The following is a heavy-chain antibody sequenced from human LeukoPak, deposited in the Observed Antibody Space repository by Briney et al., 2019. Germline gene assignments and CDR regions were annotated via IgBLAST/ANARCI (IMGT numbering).Heavy chain of an antibody. CDR3: AKFSVTIFGVAPRYYFDY. J-gene: IGHJ4*02. D-gene: IGHD3-3*01. CDR1: GFTFISHG. CDR2: ISGSGGST. V-gene: IGHV3-23*01. Sequence: PGGSLRLSCAASGFTFISHGMSWVRQAPGKGLEWVSAISGSGGSTYYADSVKGRFTISRDNSKNTLYLQMNSLRAEDTAVYYCAKFSVTIFGVAPRYYFDYWGQGTLVTVSS.